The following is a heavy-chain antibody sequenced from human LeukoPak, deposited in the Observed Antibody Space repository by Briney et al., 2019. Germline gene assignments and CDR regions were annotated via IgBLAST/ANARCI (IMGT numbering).Heavy chain of an antibody. D-gene: IGHD1-26*01. CDR3: ARGGIKYSGSPRGAFDI. CDR1: GYSISSGYY. J-gene: IGHJ3*02. V-gene: IGHV4-38-2*02. CDR2: IYHSGST. Sequence: SETLSLTCTVSGYSISSGYYWGWIRQPPGKGLEWIGSIYHSGSTYYNPSLKSRVTISVDTSKNQFSLKLSSVTAADTAVYYCARGGIKYSGSPRGAFDIWGQGTMVTVSS.